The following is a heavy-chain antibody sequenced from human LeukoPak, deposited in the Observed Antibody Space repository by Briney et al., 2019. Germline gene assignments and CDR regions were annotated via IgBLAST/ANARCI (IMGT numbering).Heavy chain of an antibody. D-gene: IGHD3-10*01. V-gene: IGHV4-39*01. Sequence: SETLSLTCSVSGDSISSNSYYWGWIRQPPGKGLEWIGSIFYSGTTYYNPSLKSRLTISIDTSKNQFSLNLRSVTAADTAVYYCVRGPYGSSISNWFDPWGQGLLVTVSS. J-gene: IGHJ5*02. CDR3: VRGPYGSSISNWFDP. CDR2: IFYSGTT. CDR1: GDSISSNSYY.